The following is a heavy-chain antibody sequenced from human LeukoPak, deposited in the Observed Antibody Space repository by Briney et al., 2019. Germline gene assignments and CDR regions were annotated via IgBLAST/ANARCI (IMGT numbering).Heavy chain of an antibody. V-gene: IGHV3-74*01. D-gene: IGHD3-10*02. CDR3: AELGITMIGGV. Sequence: GSLSLSFAASGFTFSNYWMHWVRPAPGKGLEWLSRINSDGSGTNYADSVKGRITISRDNGKNTLYLQMNSLRAEDTAVYYCAELGITMIGGVWGKGTTVTISS. CDR2: INSDGSGT. CDR1: GFTFSNYW. J-gene: IGHJ6*04.